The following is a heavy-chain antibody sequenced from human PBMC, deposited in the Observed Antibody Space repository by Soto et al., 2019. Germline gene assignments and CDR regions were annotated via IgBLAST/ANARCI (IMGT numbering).Heavy chain of an antibody. V-gene: IGHV2-5*02. CDR2: IYWDDAK. D-gene: IGHD3-16*01. CDR1: GFSLSTSGVG. J-gene: IGHJ4*02. Sequence: SGPTLVNPTQTLTLTCTFSGFSLSTSGVGVGWIRQPPGKALEWLALIYWDDAKHYSPSLKSRLTITKDTSKNQVVLTMTNMDPVDTAPYVRAHKGGGDRILDYWGKGTLVTVAS. CDR3: AHKGGGDRILDY.